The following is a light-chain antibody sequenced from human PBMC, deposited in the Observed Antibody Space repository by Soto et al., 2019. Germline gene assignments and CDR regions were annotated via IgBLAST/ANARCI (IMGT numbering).Light chain of an antibody. V-gene: IGLV1-44*01. CDR1: GSNIGSNT. CDR3: AAWDDSLNGYV. J-gene: IGLJ1*01. Sequence: QYILAQPPSASWTPGQRVTISCSGSGSNIGSNTVNWYQQLPGTAPKLLIYSNNQRPSGVPDRFSGSKSGTSASLAISGLQSEDEADYYCAAWDDSLNGYVFGTGTNVTVL. CDR2: SNN.